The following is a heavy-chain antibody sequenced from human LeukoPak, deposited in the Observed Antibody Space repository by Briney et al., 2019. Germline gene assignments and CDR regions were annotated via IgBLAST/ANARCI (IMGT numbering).Heavy chain of an antibody. CDR2: VYYTGNI. Sequence: SETLSLTCSVSGDSIGTTYYWGVIRQPPGKGLEWVAAVYYTGNIYYKPSLKSRVTMSVDTSKNQFSLKLSSVTAADTAVYYCARGRTTATPWGQGTLVTVSS. CDR3: ARGRTTATP. CDR1: GDSIGTTYY. D-gene: IGHD4-11*01. V-gene: IGHV4-39*07. J-gene: IGHJ5*02.